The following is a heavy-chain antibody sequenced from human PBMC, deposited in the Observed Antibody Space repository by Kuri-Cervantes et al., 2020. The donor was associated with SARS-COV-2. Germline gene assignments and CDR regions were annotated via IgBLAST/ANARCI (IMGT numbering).Heavy chain of an antibody. CDR1: GYTFTSHG. Sequence: ASVKVTFKASGYTFTSHGSSWVRQAPGQGLEWMGWINPNSGGTNYAQKLQGRVTMTTDTTTSTAYMELRSLRSDDTAVYYCARYWRDIVVVPAAPPLYHMDVWGKGTTVTVSS. J-gene: IGHJ6*03. CDR2: INPNSGGT. D-gene: IGHD2-2*01. V-gene: IGHV1-18*01. CDR3: ARYWRDIVVVPAAPPLYHMDV.